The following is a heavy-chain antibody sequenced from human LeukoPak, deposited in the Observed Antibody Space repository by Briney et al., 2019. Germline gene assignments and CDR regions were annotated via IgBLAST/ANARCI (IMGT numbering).Heavy chain of an antibody. CDR2: IIPIFGTA. CDR3: ARGREAAALYYFDY. V-gene: IGHV1-69*05. D-gene: IGHD6-13*01. CDR1: GGTFISYA. J-gene: IGHJ4*02. Sequence: ASXKVSCKASGGTFISYAISWVRQAPGQGVEGMGGIIPIFGTANYVQKFQGRVTITTDETTRKAYMELSSLRSEDTAVYYCARGREAAALYYFDYWGQGTLVTVSS.